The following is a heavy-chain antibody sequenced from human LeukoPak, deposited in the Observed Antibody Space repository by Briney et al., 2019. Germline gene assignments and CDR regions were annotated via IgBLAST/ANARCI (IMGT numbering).Heavy chain of an antibody. D-gene: IGHD2-2*01. V-gene: IGHV4-34*01. CDR1: GGSFSGYY. CDR2: INHSGST. J-gene: IGHJ5*02. CDR3: ARGRIYCSSTSCYTYAHWSDP. Sequence: PSETLSLTCAVYGGSFSGYYWSWIRQPPGKGLEWIGEINHSGSTNYNPSLKSRVTISVDTSKNQFSLKLSSVTAADTAVYYSARGRIYCSSTSCYTYAHWSDPWGQGTLVTVSS.